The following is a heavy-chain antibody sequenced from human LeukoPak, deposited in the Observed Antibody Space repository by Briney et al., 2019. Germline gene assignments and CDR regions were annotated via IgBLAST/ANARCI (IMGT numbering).Heavy chain of an antibody. CDR3: AKGRCASTSCSSDF. Sequence: GGSLRLSCAASGFTSNSFAMSWVRQAPGKGLEWVSTFSGSSYSTYYADSVKGRFTITRDNSKNTLYLEMNSLRVEDTAVYYCAKGRCASTSCSSDFWGQGTLVTVSS. CDR1: GFTSNSFA. J-gene: IGHJ4*02. CDR2: FSGSSYST. D-gene: IGHD2-2*01. V-gene: IGHV3-23*01.